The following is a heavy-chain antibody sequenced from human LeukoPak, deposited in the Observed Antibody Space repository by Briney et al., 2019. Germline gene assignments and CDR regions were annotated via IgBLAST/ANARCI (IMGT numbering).Heavy chain of an antibody. CDR2: IYHSGSP. V-gene: IGHV4/OR15-8*02. J-gene: IGHJ4*02. D-gene: IGHD3-22*01. CDR1: GASISSNNW. CDR3: ARYRIFYYDRHSSMFDY. Sequence: SETLSLTCAVSGASISSNNWWSWVRQPPGKGLEWIGEIYHSGSPTYNPSLKSRVIISMDKSENQFSLKLSSVAAADTAVYYCARYRIFYYDRHSSMFDYWGQGTLVTVSS.